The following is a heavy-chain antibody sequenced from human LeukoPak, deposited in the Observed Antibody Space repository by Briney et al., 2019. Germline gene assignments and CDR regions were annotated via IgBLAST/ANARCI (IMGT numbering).Heavy chain of an antibody. V-gene: IGHV3-23*01. J-gene: IGHJ4*02. CDR2: ISGSAGST. CDR3: ARRTVAGPFDY. CDR1: GFTFTDYA. Sequence: GGSLRLSCAASGFTFTDYAMTWVRQAPGKGLEWVSVISGSAGSTYYADSVKGRFTISRDNSKNTLYLQMNSLRAEDTAVYYCARRTVAGPFDYWGQGTLVTVSS. D-gene: IGHD6-19*01.